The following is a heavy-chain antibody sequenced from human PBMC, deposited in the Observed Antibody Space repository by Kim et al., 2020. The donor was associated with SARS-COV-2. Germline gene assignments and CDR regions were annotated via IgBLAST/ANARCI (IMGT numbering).Heavy chain of an antibody. J-gene: IGHJ3*02. CDR2: INHSGST. V-gene: IGHV4-34*01. D-gene: IGHD3-3*01. CDR1: GGSFSGYY. Sequence: SETLSLTCAVYGGSFSGYYWSWIRQPPGKGLEWIGEINHSGSTNYNPSLKSRVTISVDTSKNQFSLKLSSVTAADTAVYYCARALYYDFWSGYLPVAFDIWGQGTMVTVSS. CDR3: ARALYYDFWSGYLPVAFDI.